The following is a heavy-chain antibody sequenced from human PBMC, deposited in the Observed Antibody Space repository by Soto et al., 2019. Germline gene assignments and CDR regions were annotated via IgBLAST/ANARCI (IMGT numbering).Heavy chain of an antibody. V-gene: IGHV3-23*01. D-gene: IGHD4-17*01. J-gene: IGHJ4*02. Sequence: PGGSLRLSCAASGFTFSSYAMSWVRQAPGKGLEWVSAISGSGGSPYYADSVKGRFTISRDNSKNTLYLQMNSLRAEDTALYYCAKTASVTIRAGFDHWGQGTLVTVSS. CDR1: GFTFSSYA. CDR2: ISGSGGSP. CDR3: AKTASVTIRAGFDH.